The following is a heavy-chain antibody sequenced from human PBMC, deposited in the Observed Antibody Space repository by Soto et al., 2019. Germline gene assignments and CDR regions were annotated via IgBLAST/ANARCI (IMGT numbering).Heavy chain of an antibody. CDR3: ARQDWFSFLKDWFDP. V-gene: IGHV4-39*01. J-gene: IGHJ5*02. Sequence: ASETLSLTCTVSGGSISSSSYYWGWIRQPPGKGLEWIGSTYYSGSTYYNPSLKSRVTISVDTSKNQFSLKLSSVTAADTAVYYCARQDWFSFLKDWFDPWGQGTLVTVSS. D-gene: IGHD3-9*01. CDR1: GGSISSSSYY. CDR2: TYYSGST.